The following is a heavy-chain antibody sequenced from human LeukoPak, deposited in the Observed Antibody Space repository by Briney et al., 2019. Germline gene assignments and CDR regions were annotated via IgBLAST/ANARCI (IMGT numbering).Heavy chain of an antibody. D-gene: IGHD1-26*01. CDR3: ARVRRGSYYFDY. V-gene: IGHV4-4*02. J-gene: IGHJ4*02. CDR1: GFTFSSYW. Sequence: GSLRLSCAASGFTFSSYWMHWVRQPPGKGLEWIGEIYHSGSTNYNPSLKSRVTISVDKSKNQFCLKLSSVTAADTAVYYCARVRRGSYYFDYWGQGTLVTVSS. CDR2: IYHSGST.